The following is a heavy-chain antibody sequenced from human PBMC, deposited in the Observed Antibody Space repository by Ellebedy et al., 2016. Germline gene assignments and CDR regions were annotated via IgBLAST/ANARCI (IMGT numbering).Heavy chain of an antibody. Sequence: ASVKVSCKASGYTFTSYYMHWVRQAPGQGLEWMGIINPSGGSTSYAQKFQGRVTMTTDTSTSTAYMELRSLRSDDTAVYYCARDRSVGLAYCGGDCYSGADYWGQGTLVTVSS. CDR2: INPSGGST. CDR1: GYTFTSYY. V-gene: IGHV1-46*01. CDR3: ARDRSVGLAYCGGDCYSGADY. J-gene: IGHJ4*02. D-gene: IGHD2-21*02.